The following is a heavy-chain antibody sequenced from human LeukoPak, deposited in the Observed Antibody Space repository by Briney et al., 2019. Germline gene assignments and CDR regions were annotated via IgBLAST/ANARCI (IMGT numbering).Heavy chain of an antibody. Sequence: GGSLRLSCAASGFTFSSYGMHWVRQAPGKGLEWVAVIWYDGSNKYYADSVKGRFTIARDNCKNTLYLQMVSLSDEDTAVYYCARDPGVRWLVGFDYWGQGTLVTVSS. CDR3: ARDPGVRWLVGFDY. D-gene: IGHD6-19*01. V-gene: IGHV3-33*01. J-gene: IGHJ4*02. CDR2: IWYDGSNK. CDR1: GFTFSSYG.